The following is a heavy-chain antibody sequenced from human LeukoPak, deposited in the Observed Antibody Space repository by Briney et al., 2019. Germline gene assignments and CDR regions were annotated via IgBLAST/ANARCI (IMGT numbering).Heavy chain of an antibody. V-gene: IGHV1-2*04. CDR1: GYTFTGYY. CDR2: INPNSGGT. J-gene: IGHJ4*02. Sequence: GASVKVSCKASGYTFTGYYMHWVRQAPGQGLEWMGWINPNSGGTNYAQKFQGWVTMTRDTSISTTYMELSRLRSDDTAVYYCARGERVGSSGEEFDYWGQGTLITVSS. CDR3: ARGERVGSSGEEFDY. D-gene: IGHD1-1*01.